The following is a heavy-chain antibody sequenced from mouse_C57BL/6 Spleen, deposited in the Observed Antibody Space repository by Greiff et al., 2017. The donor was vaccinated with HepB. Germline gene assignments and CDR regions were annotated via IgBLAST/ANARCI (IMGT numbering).Heavy chain of an antibody. Sequence: QVQLQQPGAELVRPGSSVKLSCKASGYTFTSYWMDWVKQRPGQGLEWIGNIYPSDSETHYNPKFKDKSTLTVDKSSSTAYMQLSSLTSEDSAVYYCARGRDGDYWGQGTTLTVAS. CDR3: ARGRDGDY. J-gene: IGHJ2*01. V-gene: IGHV1-61*01. D-gene: IGHD2-3*01. CDR2: IYPSDSET. CDR1: GYTFTSYW.